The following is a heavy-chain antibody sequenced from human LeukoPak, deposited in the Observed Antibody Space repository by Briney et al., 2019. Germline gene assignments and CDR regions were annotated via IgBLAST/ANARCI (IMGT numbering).Heavy chain of an antibody. J-gene: IGHJ2*01. D-gene: IGHD3-22*01. CDR2: VHHSGGT. CDR3: ARGVTMIVVVIHDWYFDL. V-gene: IGHV4-4*08. Sequence: SETLSLNCTVSGGSITSNHWSWVRQPPGKGLEWIGQVHHSGGTSYNPSLRSRVTISVDTSKNQFSLKLTSVTAADTAVYYCARGVTMIVVVIHDWYFDLWGRGTLATVSS. CDR1: GGSITSNH.